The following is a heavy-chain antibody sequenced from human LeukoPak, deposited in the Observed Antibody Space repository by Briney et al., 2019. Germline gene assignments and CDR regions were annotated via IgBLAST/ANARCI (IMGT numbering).Heavy chain of an antibody. CDR2: IYPGDPDT. J-gene: IGHJ4*02. Sequence: PGESLKISYKGSGYSFTSYWIGWVRQMPGKGLEWMGIIYPGDPDTRYSPSFQGQVTISADKSISTAYLQWSSLKASDTAMYYCARADCRGGSCYSFDYWGQGTLVTVSS. D-gene: IGHD2-15*01. CDR1: GYSFTSYW. V-gene: IGHV5-51*01. CDR3: ARADCRGGSCYSFDY.